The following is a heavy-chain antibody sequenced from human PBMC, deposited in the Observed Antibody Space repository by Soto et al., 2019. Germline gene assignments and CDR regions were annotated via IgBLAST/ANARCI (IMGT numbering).Heavy chain of an antibody. CDR3: ARGTALIFGNFDY. Sequence: QVQLQQWGAGLLKPSETLSLTCAVYGVSFSGYYWCWIRPPPGQGLEWIGEINHSESTKYNPSLKSRLTISVDTSTNQFSLKLSPVTAADTAVYYGARGTALIFGNFDYGGQGTLVTFSS. CDR1: GVSFSGYY. J-gene: IGHJ4*02. CDR2: INHSEST. D-gene: IGHD3-3*01. V-gene: IGHV4-34*01.